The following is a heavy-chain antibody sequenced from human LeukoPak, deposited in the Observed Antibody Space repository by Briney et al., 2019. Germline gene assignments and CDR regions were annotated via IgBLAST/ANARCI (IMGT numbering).Heavy chain of an antibody. D-gene: IGHD6-19*01. Sequence: SETLSLTCTVSGGSINSGDYYWSWIRQPPGKGLEWIGEINHSGSTNYNPSLKSRVTISVDTSKNQFSLKLSSVTAADTAVYYCARTSGRWLVHHYWGQGTLVTVSS. J-gene: IGHJ4*02. CDR3: ARTSGRWLVHHY. CDR2: INHSGST. CDR1: GGSINSGDYY. V-gene: IGHV4-34*01.